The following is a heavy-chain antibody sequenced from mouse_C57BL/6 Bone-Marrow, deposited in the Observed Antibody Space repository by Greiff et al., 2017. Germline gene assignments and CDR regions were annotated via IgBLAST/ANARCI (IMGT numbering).Heavy chain of an antibody. CDR1: GFTFSSYA. V-gene: IGHV5-9-1*02. CDR3: VTTVVDYAMDY. D-gene: IGHD1-1*01. J-gene: IGHJ4*01. Sequence: DVKVEESGEGLVKPGGSLKLSCAASGFTFSSYAMSWVRQTPEKRLEWVAYISSGGDYIYYADTVKGRFTISRDNARNTLYLQMSSLKSEDTAMYYSVTTVVDYAMDYWGQGTSVTVSS. CDR2: ISSGGDYI.